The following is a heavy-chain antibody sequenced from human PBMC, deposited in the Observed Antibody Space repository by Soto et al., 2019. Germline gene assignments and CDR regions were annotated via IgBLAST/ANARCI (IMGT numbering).Heavy chain of an antibody. D-gene: IGHD3-3*01. CDR2: ISGSGGST. V-gene: IGHV3-23*01. CDR1: GFTFSSYA. J-gene: IGHJ4*02. Sequence: GGSLRLSCAASGFTFSSYAMSWVRQAPGKGLEWVLAISGSGGSTYYADSVKGRFTISRDNSKNTLYLQMNSLRAEDTAVYYCAKDRFLEWLSHGYYFEYWGQGTLVTVSS. CDR3: AKDRFLEWLSHGYYFEY.